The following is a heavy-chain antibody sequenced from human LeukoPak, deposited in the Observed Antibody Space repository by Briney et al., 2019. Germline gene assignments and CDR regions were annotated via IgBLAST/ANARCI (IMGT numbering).Heavy chain of an antibody. J-gene: IGHJ6*02. CDR3: ARGRFTTIFGVVPNYGMDV. V-gene: IGHV1-69*01. CDR1: GGTFSSYA. Sequence: SVKVSCKASGGTFSSYAISWVRQAPGQGLEWMGGIIPIFGTANYAQKFQGRVTITADESTSTAYMELSSLRSEDTAVYYCARGRFTTIFGVVPNYGMDVWGQGTTVTVSS. CDR2: IIPIFGTA. D-gene: IGHD3-3*01.